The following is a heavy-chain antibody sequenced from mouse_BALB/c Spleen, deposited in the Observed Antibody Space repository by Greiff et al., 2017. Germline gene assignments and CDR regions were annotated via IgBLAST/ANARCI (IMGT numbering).Heavy chain of an antibody. CDR3: VEVRRGY. J-gene: IGHJ2*01. D-gene: IGHD2-14*01. CDR1: GFTFSSYG. CDR2: INSNGGST. Sequence: EVQLQQSGGGLVQPGGSLKLSCAASGFTFSSYGMSWVRQTPDKRLELVATINSNGGSTYYPDSVKGRFTISRDNAKNTLYLQMSSLKSEDTAMYYCVEVRRGYWGQGTTLTVSS. V-gene: IGHV5-6-3*01.